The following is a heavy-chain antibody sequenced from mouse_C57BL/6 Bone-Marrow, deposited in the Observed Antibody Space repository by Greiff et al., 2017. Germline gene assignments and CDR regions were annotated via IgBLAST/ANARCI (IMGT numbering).Heavy chain of an antibody. CDR3: ARRDYGSSPLAKDY. CDR2: FYPGSGST. J-gene: IGHJ4*01. V-gene: IGHV1-55*01. CDR1: GYTFTSYW. Sequence: VQLQQPGAELVKPGASVKMSCKASGYTFTSYWITWVKQRPGQGLEWIGDFYPGSGSTNYNEKFKSKATLTVDTSSSSTYMQLSSMTSEDSAVYYCARRDYGSSPLAKDYWGQGTSVTVSS. D-gene: IGHD1-1*01.